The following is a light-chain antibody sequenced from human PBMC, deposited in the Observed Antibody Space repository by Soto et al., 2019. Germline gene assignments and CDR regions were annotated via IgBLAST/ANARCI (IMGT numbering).Light chain of an antibody. J-gene: IGKJ4*01. CDR3: QQYHSAPLT. Sequence: DIVMTQSPDFLAVSLGERATINCKTSQSVLYTPDNRNYFAWYQQKPGQPPKMLINWASTRASGVPDRFSGSGSGTDFTLTISSLQGEDLAFYYCQQYHSAPLTFGGGTKVEAK. CDR2: WAS. CDR1: QSVLYTPDNRNY. V-gene: IGKV4-1*01.